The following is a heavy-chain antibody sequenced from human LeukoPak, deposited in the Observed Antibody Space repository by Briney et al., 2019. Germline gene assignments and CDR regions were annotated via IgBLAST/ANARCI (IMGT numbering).Heavy chain of an antibody. CDR2: INRSGST. CDR3: ARGLLGATPYYFDY. CDR1: GGSFSGYY. D-gene: IGHD1-26*01. Sequence: SETLSLTCAVYGGSFSGYYWSWIRQPPGKGLEWIGEINRSGSTNYNPSLKSRVTISVDASKNQFSLKLSSVTAADTAVYYCARGLLGATPYYFDYWGQGTLVTVSS. V-gene: IGHV4-34*01. J-gene: IGHJ4*02.